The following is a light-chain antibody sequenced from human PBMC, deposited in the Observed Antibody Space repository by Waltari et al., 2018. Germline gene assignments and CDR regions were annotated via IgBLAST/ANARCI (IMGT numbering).Light chain of an antibody. J-gene: IGLJ3*02. CDR3: SSYAGSRTWV. Sequence: QSALTQPASVSGSPGQSITISCTGTSRDVGGYNFVSRYQQHPAKVPQLLIYEVYIRPSGVSSRFSGSKSGNTASLTMSGLQAEDEADYYCSSYAGSRTWVFGGGTKLTVL. CDR1: SRDVGGYNF. V-gene: IGLV2-14*01. CDR2: EVY.